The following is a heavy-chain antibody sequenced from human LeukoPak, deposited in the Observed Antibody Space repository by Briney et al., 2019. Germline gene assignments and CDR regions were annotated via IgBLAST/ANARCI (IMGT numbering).Heavy chain of an antibody. CDR1: GFTFSSYG. J-gene: IGHJ4*02. CDR3: AKLIDYGGNSVSY. CDR2: ISYDGSNK. Sequence: GESLRLSCAASGFTFSSYGMHWVRQAPGKGLEWVAVISYDGSNKYYADSVKGRFTISRDNSKNTLYLQMNSLRAEDTAVYYCAKLIDYGGNSVSYWGQGTLVTVSS. D-gene: IGHD4-23*01. V-gene: IGHV3-30*18.